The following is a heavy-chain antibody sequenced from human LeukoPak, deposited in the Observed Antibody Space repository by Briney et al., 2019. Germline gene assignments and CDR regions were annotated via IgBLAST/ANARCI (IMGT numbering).Heavy chain of an antibody. Sequence: ASVKVSCKASGYTFTSYGISWVRQAPGQGLEWMGWISAYSGNTNYAQKFQGRVTITADESTSTAYMELSSLRSEDTAVYYCARGTLVRGVIITGFDYWGQGTLVTVSS. J-gene: IGHJ4*02. D-gene: IGHD3-10*01. CDR2: ISAYSGNT. V-gene: IGHV1-18*01. CDR1: GYTFTSYG. CDR3: ARGTLVRGVIITGFDY.